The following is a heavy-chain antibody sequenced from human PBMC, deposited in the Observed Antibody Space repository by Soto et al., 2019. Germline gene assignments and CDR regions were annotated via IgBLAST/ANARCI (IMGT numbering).Heavy chain of an antibody. CDR2: ISPNVGST. CDR1: GFTFSNYA. Sequence: GGSLRLSCAPSGFTFSNYAMNWVRQTPGKGLEWVSAISPNVGSTYYPDSVKGRFTISRDNSKNTLYLQMNGLRVEDTAVYYCAKAGSHSYFDYWGQGTLVTVSS. J-gene: IGHJ4*02. CDR3: AKAGSHSYFDY. V-gene: IGHV3-23*01. D-gene: IGHD3-10*01.